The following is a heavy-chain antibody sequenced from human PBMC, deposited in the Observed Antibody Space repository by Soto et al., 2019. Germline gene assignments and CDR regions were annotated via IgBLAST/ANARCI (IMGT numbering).Heavy chain of an antibody. Sequence: QVQLVESGGGVVQPGRSLRLSCAASGFTFSSYGMHWVRQAPGKGLEWVAVIWYDGSNKYYADSVKGRFTISRDNSKNTLYLQMNSLRAEDTAVYYCARDSSTTVTTSGMDVWGQGTTVTVSS. CDR2: IWYDGSNK. J-gene: IGHJ6*02. CDR3: ARDSSTTVTTSGMDV. D-gene: IGHD4-17*01. CDR1: GFTFSSYG. V-gene: IGHV3-33*01.